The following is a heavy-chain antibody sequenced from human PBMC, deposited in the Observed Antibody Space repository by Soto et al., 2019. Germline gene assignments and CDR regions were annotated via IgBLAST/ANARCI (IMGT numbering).Heavy chain of an antibody. J-gene: IGHJ4*02. D-gene: IGHD4-17*01. CDR2: IFYSGRT. Sequence: SETLSLTCPVSEGSISSGDYYWTWIRQPPGKGLEWIGYIFYSGRTDYNPSLESRLTISVDTSKNKFSLKLNSVTAADTAVYYCARGNYSDYRSSFDFWGQGALVTVSS. CDR1: EGSISSGDYY. CDR3: ARGNYSDYRSSFDF. V-gene: IGHV4-30-4*01.